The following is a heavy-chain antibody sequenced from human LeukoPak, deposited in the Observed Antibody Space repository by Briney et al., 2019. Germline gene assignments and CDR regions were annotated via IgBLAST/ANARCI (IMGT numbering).Heavy chain of an antibody. CDR3: ANTMPRGY. Sequence: PGGTLRLSCAASGFTFSSYGMTWVRQAQGMGLEWVSALTYSGGSTYYAASVKGRFTISRDNSKNTLYLQMNSLRAEDTAVYYCANTMPRGYWGQGTLVTVSS. CDR2: LTYSGGST. D-gene: IGHD2-2*01. V-gene: IGHV3-23*01. CDR1: GFTFSSYG. J-gene: IGHJ4*02.